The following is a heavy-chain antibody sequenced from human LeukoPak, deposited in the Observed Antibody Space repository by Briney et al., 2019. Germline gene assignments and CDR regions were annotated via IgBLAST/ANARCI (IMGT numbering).Heavy chain of an antibody. V-gene: IGHV1-8*01. CDR1: GYTFTSYD. J-gene: IGHJ4*02. CDR3: ARGPPNWGYDY. Sequence: ASVKVSCKASGYTFTSYDSNWVRLATGQRPEWMGWMSPNSGDTGYAQKFQDRVTMTRNTSISTAYMELSSLRSDDTAVYYCARGPPNWGYDYWGPGTLVTVSS. D-gene: IGHD7-27*01. CDR2: MSPNSGDT.